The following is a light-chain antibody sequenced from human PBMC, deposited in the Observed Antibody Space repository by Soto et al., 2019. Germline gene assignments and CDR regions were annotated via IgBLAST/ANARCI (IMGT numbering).Light chain of an antibody. Sequence: EIVLTQSPGTLSLSPGERATLSCRASQSVNKYLAWYRQKPGQPPRLLIYDASYRATGIPDRFSGSGSGTDFTLTISSLEPEDFAVYYCQQRSDWPPITFGQGTRLDIK. J-gene: IGKJ5*01. V-gene: IGKV3-11*01. CDR2: DAS. CDR3: QQRSDWPPIT. CDR1: QSVNKY.